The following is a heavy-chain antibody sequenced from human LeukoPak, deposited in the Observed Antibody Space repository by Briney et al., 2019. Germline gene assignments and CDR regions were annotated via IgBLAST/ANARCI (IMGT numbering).Heavy chain of an antibody. J-gene: IGHJ4*02. CDR1: GGSISSYY. V-gene: IGHV4-59*01. D-gene: IGHD4-23*01. Sequence: SETLSLTCTVSGGSISSYYWSWIRQPPGKGLEWIGYIYYSGSTNYNPSLKSRVTISVDTSKNQFSLKLSSVTAADTAVYYCARTSTVVMGLLVYWGQGTLVTVSS. CDR3: ARTSTVVMGLLVY. CDR2: IYYSGST.